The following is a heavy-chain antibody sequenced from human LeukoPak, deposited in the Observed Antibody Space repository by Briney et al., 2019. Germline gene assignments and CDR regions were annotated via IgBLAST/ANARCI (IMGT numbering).Heavy chain of an antibody. CDR3: ATYRQVLLPFES. D-gene: IGHD2-8*02. Sequence: PGGSLRLSCAASGFTFSTFAMIWVRQPPGKGLEWVSSIFPSGDEIHYADSVRGRFTISRDNSKSTLSLQMNRLRAEDTAMYYCATYRQVLLPFESWGQGTLVTVSS. J-gene: IGHJ4*02. CDR2: IFPSGDEI. V-gene: IGHV3-23*01. CDR1: GFTFSTFA.